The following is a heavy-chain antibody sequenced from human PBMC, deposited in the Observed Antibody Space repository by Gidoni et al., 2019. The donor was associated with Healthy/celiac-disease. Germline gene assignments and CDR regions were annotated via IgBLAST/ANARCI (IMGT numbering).Heavy chain of an antibody. CDR2: IYTSGST. J-gene: IGHJ2*01. CDR3: ATDYGDNWYFDL. V-gene: IGHV4-61*02. D-gene: IGHD4-17*01. CDR1: GGSISSGSYY. Sequence: QVQLQESGPGLVKPSQTLSLTCTVSGGSISSGSYYWSWIRQPAGKGLEWIGRIYTSGSTNYNPSLKSRVTISVDTSKNQFSLKLSSVTAADTAVYYCATDYGDNWYFDLWGRGTLVTVSS.